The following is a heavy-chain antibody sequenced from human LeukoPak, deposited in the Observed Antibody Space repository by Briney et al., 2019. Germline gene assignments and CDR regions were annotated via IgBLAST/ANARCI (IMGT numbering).Heavy chain of an antibody. V-gene: IGHV3-13*01. D-gene: IGHD1-1*01. Sequence: PGGSLRLSCAASGFTFSDYDMHWVRRATGKGLGWVSAIGTAGDTYYTGSVKGRFTISRENAKNSLYLQMNSLRAGDTAVYYCARVAKERVGGVYYFDYWGQGTLVTVSS. J-gene: IGHJ4*02. CDR2: IGTAGDT. CDR3: ARVAKERVGGVYYFDY. CDR1: GFTFSDYD.